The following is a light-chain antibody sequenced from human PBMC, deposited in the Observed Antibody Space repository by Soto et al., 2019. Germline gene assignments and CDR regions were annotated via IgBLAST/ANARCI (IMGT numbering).Light chain of an antibody. Sequence: AIRMTQSPSSFSASTGDRVTITCRASKGISSYLAWYQQKTGKAPKLLIYAASTLQSGVPSRFSGRGSGTDFTLTISCLQSEDLATYYCQRYDSYPPTFGQGTKVEI. J-gene: IGKJ1*01. CDR2: AAS. CDR3: QRYDSYPPT. CDR1: KGISSY. V-gene: IGKV1-8*01.